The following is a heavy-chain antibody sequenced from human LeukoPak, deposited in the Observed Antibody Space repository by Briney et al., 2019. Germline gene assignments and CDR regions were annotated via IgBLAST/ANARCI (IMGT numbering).Heavy chain of an antibody. V-gene: IGHV3-48*03. Sequence: GGSLRLSCAASGFNFNNFELNWVRQAPGKGLEWISYISGSSSAIYYADSVKGRFTISRDNAKNSLYLQMNSLRAEDTAIYYCVPGSLRFFDYWGQRTLVTVSS. CDR1: GFNFNNFE. J-gene: IGHJ4*02. CDR2: ISGSSSAI. D-gene: IGHD3-10*01. CDR3: VPGSLRFFDY.